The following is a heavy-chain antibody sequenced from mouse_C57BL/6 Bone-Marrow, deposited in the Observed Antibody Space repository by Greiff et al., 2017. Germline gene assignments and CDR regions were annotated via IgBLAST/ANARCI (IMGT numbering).Heavy chain of an antibody. J-gene: IGHJ3*01. CDR2: IDPSDSYT. Sequence: VQLQQSGAELVKPGASVKLSCKASGYTFTSYWMQWVKQRPGQGLEWIGEIDPSDSYTNSNQKFKGKATLTVDTSSSTAYMQLSSLTSEDSAVYYCARSGTLFAYWGQGTRGTVSA. CDR3: ARSGTLFAY. CDR1: GYTFTSYW. D-gene: IGHD4-1*01. V-gene: IGHV1-50*01.